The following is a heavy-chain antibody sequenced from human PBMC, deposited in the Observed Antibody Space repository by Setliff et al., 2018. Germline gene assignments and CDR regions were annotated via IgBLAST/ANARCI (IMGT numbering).Heavy chain of an antibody. J-gene: IGHJ3*02. CDR1: GFSFSNSW. CDR3: ARAGHSGSWFPFDAFHI. D-gene: IGHD6-13*01. V-gene: IGHV3-7*01. Sequence: PGGSLRLSCAASGFSFSNSWVAWARQPPGKGLEWVSNIKSDGSETYYVDSVKGRFTISRDNAKNSLYLQMNSLRAEDTAVYYCARAGHSGSWFPFDAFHIWGQGTMVTVSS. CDR2: IKSDGSET.